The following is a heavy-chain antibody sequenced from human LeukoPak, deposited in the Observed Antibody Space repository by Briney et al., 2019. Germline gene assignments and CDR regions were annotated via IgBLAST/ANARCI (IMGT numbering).Heavy chain of an antibody. J-gene: IGHJ4*02. D-gene: IGHD2-2*01. Sequence: QPGGSLRLSCAASGFTFTSYEMNWVRQAPGKGLEWVSAISGSGGSTYYADSVKGRFTISRDNSKNTLYLQMNSLRAEDTAVYYCARDCSSTSCYDYFDYWGQGTLVTVSS. CDR3: ARDCSSTSCYDYFDY. CDR1: GFTFTSYE. CDR2: ISGSGGST. V-gene: IGHV3-23*01.